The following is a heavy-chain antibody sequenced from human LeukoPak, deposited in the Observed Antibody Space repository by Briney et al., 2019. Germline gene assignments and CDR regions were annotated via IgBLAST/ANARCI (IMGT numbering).Heavy chain of an antibody. Sequence: GGSLRLSCAASGFTFSSYEMNWVRQAPGKGLEWVSYISSSGSTIYYADSVKGRFTISRDNAKNSLYLQMNSLRVEDTAVYYCARSYRLTFDYWGQGTLVTVSS. V-gene: IGHV3-48*03. CDR2: ISSSGSTI. CDR1: GFTFSSYE. J-gene: IGHJ4*02. D-gene: IGHD1-26*01. CDR3: ARSYRLTFDY.